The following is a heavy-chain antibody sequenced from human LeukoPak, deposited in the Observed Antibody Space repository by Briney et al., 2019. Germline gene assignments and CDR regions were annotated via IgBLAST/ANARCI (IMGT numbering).Heavy chain of an antibody. CDR1: GGTFSSYA. D-gene: IGHD2-2*01. V-gene: IGHV1-69*04. CDR2: IIPILGIA. J-gene: IGHJ3*02. CDR3: ASALGYCSSTSRYAAFDI. Sequence: SVKVSCKASGGTFSSYAISWVRQPPGQGLEWMGRIIPILGIANYAQKFQGRVTITADKSTSTAYMELSSLRSEDTAVYYCASALGYCSSTSRYAAFDIWGQGTVVTVSS.